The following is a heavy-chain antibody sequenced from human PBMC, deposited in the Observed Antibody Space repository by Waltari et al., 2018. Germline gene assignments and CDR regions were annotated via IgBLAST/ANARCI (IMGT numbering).Heavy chain of an antibody. V-gene: IGHV3-21*01. D-gene: IGHD6-6*01. Sequence: EVQLVESGGGLVKPGGSLRLSCAASGFTFSSYSMNWVRLAPGKGLEWVSSISSSSSYIYYAGSVKGRFTISRDNAKNSLYLQMNSLRAEDTAVYYCAREDGIAARPDYWGQGTLVTVSS. CDR1: GFTFSSYS. CDR3: AREDGIAARPDY. J-gene: IGHJ4*02. CDR2: ISSSSSYI.